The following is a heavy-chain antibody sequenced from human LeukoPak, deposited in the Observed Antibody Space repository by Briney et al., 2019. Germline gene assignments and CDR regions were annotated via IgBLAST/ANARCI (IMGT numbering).Heavy chain of an antibody. V-gene: IGHV1-69*04. CDR3: ARDPSDGGNSLLDY. D-gene: IGHD4-23*01. CDR2: IIPILGIA. Sequence: ASVKVSCKASGGTFSSYAISWVRQAPGQGLEWMGRIIPILGIANYAQKFQGRVTITADKSTSTAYMELSSLRSEDTAVYYCARDPSDGGNSLLDYWGQGTLVTVSS. J-gene: IGHJ4*02. CDR1: GGTFSSYA.